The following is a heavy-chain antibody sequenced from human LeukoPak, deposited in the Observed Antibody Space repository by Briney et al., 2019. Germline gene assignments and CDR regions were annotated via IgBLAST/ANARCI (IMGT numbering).Heavy chain of an antibody. D-gene: IGHD3-10*01. CDR1: GYTFTNYA. J-gene: IGHJ5*02. Sequence: ASVKVSCKASGYTFTNYAIHWVRQAPGQGLEWMGWINAGVGNTKYSEKFQGRVTITADESTSTAYMELSSLRSEDTAVYYCAREVMVRGVITFDPWGQGTLVTVSS. CDR3: AREVMVRGVITFDP. CDR2: INAGVGNT. V-gene: IGHV1-3*01.